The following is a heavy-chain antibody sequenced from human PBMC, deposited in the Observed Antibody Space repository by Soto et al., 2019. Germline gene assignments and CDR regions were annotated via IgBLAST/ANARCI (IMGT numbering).Heavy chain of an antibody. CDR2: ISTYNGNT. Sequence: ASVKVSCKASGYTFTSFGINWVRQAPGKGLEWMGWISTYNGNTNYAQNLQGRVTMTTDTSTSTAYVELRSLRSDDTAVYYCATEKYYYASGGCGYWGQGTLVTVSS. CDR1: GYTFTSFG. V-gene: IGHV1-18*01. J-gene: IGHJ4*02. CDR3: ATEKYYYASGGCGY. D-gene: IGHD3-10*01.